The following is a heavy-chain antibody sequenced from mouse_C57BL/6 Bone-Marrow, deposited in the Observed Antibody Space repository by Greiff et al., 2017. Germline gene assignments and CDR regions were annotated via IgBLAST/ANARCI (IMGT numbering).Heavy chain of an antibody. V-gene: IGHV14-4*01. J-gene: IGHJ2*01. CDR3: TIMVTTGFDY. CDR2: IDPENGDT. Sequence: VQLKPSGAELVRPGASVKLSCTASGFNIKDAYMHWVKQRPEQGLEWIGWIDPENGDTAYASKFQGKATITADTSSNTAYLQLSSLTSEDTAVYYCTIMVTTGFDYWGQGTTLTVSS. CDR1: GFNIKDAY. D-gene: IGHD2-2*01.